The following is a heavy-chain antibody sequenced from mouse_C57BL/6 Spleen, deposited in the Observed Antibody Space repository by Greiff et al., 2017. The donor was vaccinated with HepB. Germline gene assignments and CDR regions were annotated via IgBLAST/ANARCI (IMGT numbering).Heavy chain of an antibody. CDR1: GYTFTSYD. J-gene: IGHJ3*01. V-gene: IGHV1-85*01. CDR3: ARWDGNYWFAY. D-gene: IGHD2-1*01. Sequence: QVQLQQSGPELVKPGASVKLSCKASGYTFTSYDINWVKQRPGQGLEWIGWIYPRDGSTKYNEKFKGKATLTVDTSSSTAYMELHSGSSEDSAVYFCARWDGNYWFAYWGQGTLVTVSA. CDR2: IYPRDGST.